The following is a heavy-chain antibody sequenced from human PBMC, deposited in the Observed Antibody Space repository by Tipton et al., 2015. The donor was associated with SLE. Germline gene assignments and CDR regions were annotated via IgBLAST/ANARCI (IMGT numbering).Heavy chain of an antibody. Sequence: TLSLTCTVSGFSISSYYWSWIRQPPGKGLEWIGYIYFSGTTNYNPSLKSRVTISVDTSKNQFSLKLNSVTAADTAVYYCAIPTTQHCSGGGCYRHDAFDIWGQGTMITVSS. CDR2: IYFSGTT. J-gene: IGHJ3*02. D-gene: IGHD2-15*01. CDR1: GFSISSYY. CDR3: AIPTTQHCSGGGCYRHDAFDI. V-gene: IGHV4-4*08.